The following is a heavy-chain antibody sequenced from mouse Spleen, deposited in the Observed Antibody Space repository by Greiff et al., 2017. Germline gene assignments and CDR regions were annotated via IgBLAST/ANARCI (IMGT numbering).Heavy chain of an antibody. V-gene: IGHV1-26*01. D-gene: IGHD2-10*02. Sequence: EVQLQQSGPELVKPGASVKISCKASGYTFTDYYMNWVKQSHGKSLEWIGDINPNNGGTSYNQKFKGKATLTVDKSSSTAYMELRSLTSEDSAVYYCAKNLEYGLDYWGQGTTLTVSS. CDR2: INPNNGGT. CDR1: GYTFTDYY. CDR3: AKNLEYGLDY. J-gene: IGHJ2*01.